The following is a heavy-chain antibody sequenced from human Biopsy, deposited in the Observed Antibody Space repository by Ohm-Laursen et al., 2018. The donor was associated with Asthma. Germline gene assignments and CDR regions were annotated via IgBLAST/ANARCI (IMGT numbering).Heavy chain of an antibody. CDR1: GDAMGTSGSY. V-gene: IGHV4-39*02. J-gene: IGHJ2*01. D-gene: IGHD6-6*01. Sequence: ETLSLTCIVSGDAMGTSGSYWGWIRQSPGKGLEWIGSIYYSGRTYYNPSLESRVTISADTSKNHFSLKVTSVTAADTAVYYCARAVSSSSYWYFDLWGRGDLVTVSS. CDR3: ARAVSSSSYWYFDL. CDR2: IYYSGRT.